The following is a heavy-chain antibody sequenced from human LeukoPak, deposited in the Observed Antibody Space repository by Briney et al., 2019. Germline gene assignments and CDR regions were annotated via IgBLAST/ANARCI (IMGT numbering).Heavy chain of an antibody. CDR3: AKDRGHYYKWWDS. CDR1: GFAFGNHA. CDR2: VHNGGDTT. D-gene: IGHD3-10*01. V-gene: IGHV3-23*01. Sequence: GGSLRLSCVASGFAFGNHAMSWVRQAPGKGLEWVSVVHNGGDTTYYADSVKGRFTISRDNSKNTLYLQMNSLRGEDTAIYYCAKDRGHYYKWWDSWGQGTLVTVSS. J-gene: IGHJ5*01.